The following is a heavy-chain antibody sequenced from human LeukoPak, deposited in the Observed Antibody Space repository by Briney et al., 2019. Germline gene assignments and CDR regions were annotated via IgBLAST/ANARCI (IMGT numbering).Heavy chain of an antibody. CDR3: ARRMATVTDAFDI. D-gene: IGHD5-24*01. Sequence: SETLSLTCNVSGDSLTSHFWSWLRQTPGKGLEWIGYVFHSGTTNYSPSLKSRVTISLDTSKKQFYLRLAPVTAADTAVYYCARRMATVTDAFDIWGRGTMVSVSS. CDR2: VFHSGTT. CDR1: GDSLTSHF. V-gene: IGHV4-59*08. J-gene: IGHJ3*02.